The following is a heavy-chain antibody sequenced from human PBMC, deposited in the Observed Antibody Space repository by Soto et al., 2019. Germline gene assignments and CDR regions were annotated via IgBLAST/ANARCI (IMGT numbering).Heavy chain of an antibody. Sequence: GGSLRLSCAASGFTFSSYAMSWVRQAPGKGLEWVSAISGSGGSTYYADSVKGRFTISRDNSKNTLYLQMNSLRAEDTAVYYCAKVGGGYYDSSGYSNLDYWGQGTLVTVSS. D-gene: IGHD3-22*01. V-gene: IGHV3-23*01. CDR2: ISGSGGST. CDR1: GFTFSSYA. CDR3: AKVGGGYYDSSGYSNLDY. J-gene: IGHJ4*02.